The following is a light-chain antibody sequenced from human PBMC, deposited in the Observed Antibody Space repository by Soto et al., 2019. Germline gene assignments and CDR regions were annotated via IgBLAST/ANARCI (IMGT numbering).Light chain of an antibody. CDR2: GAS. J-gene: IGKJ1*01. V-gene: IGKV3-20*01. Sequence: EIVLTQSPGTLSLSPGERATLSCRASQSITNNYLAWYQQKPGRAPRLLIYGASNRATGIPDRVSGSGSGTEFTLTISRLEPEDFEVYYCQQYGSSSWTFGQGTKVDIK. CDR1: QSITNNY. CDR3: QQYGSSSWT.